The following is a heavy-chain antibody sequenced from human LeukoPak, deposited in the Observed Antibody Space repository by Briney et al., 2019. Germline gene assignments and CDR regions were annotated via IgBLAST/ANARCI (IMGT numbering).Heavy chain of an antibody. D-gene: IGHD1-26*01. CDR1: GFTFSSYG. Sequence: GGSLRLSCAASGFTFSSYGMHWVRQAPGKGLEWVAFIRYDGSNKYYAESVKGRFTTSRDNTKNTLYLQVNTLRPEDTAVYYCAKGWDYYVDYWGQGTLVTVSS. CDR3: AKGWDYYVDY. J-gene: IGHJ4*02. V-gene: IGHV3-30*02. CDR2: IRYDGSNK.